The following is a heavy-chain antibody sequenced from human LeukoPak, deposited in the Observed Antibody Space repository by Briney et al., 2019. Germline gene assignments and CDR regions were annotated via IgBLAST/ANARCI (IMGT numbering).Heavy chain of an antibody. V-gene: IGHV4-39*01. Sequence: PSDTLSLTCTVSGGSISSSSYYWGWIRQPPGKGLEWIGSIYYSGSTYYNPSLKSRVTISVDTSKNQFSLKLSSVTAADTAVYYCARTVTTIHWFDPWGQGTLVTVSS. CDR2: IYYSGST. D-gene: IGHD1-14*01. CDR3: ARTVTTIHWFDP. CDR1: GGSISSSSYY. J-gene: IGHJ5*02.